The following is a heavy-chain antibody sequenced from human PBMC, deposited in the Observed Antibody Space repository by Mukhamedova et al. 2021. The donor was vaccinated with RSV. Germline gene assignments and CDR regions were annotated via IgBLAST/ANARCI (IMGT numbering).Heavy chain of an antibody. D-gene: IGHD4-17*01. J-gene: IGHJ3*02. CDR2: IYPGDSDT. CDR3: ARLEDATGPLDAFDI. V-gene: IGHV5-51*01. Sequence: EWMGIIYPGDSDTRYSPSFQGQVTISADKSISTAYLQWSSLKASDTAMYYCARLEDATGPLDAFDIWGQGTMAPVSS.